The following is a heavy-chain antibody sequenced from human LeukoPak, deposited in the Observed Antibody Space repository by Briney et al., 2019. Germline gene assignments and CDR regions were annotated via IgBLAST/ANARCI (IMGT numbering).Heavy chain of an antibody. J-gene: IGHJ3*02. V-gene: IGHV3-21*01. CDR1: GFTFSTYS. CDR3: ARDQAAAGSDAFDI. D-gene: IGHD6-13*01. CDR2: IGRSSSYM. Sequence: GGSLRLSCAASGFTFSTYSMNWVRPAPGKGLEGVSSIGRSSSYMYYADSVKGRFTISRDNAKNSLYLQMNSLRAEDTAVYYCARDQAAAGSDAFDIWGQGTMVSVSS.